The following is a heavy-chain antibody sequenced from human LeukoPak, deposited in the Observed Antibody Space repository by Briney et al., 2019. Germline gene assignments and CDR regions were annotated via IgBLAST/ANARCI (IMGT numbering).Heavy chain of an antibody. CDR1: GYSISSGYY. J-gene: IGHJ6*03. CDR2: IYHSGST. Sequence: SETLSLTCTVSGYSISSGYYWGWIRQPPGMGLEWIGSIYHSGSTYYNPSLKSRVTISVDKSKNQFSLKLSSVTAADTAVYYCAKGYYYMDVWGKGTTVTVSS. V-gene: IGHV4-38-2*02. CDR3: AKGYYYMDV.